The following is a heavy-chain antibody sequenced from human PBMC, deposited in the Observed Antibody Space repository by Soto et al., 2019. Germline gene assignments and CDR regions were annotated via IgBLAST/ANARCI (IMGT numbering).Heavy chain of an antibody. V-gene: IGHV4-59*08. CDR1: GGSISSYY. Sequence: SETLSLTCTVSGGSISSYYWSWIRQPPGKGLEWIGYIYYSGSTNYNPSLKSRVTISVDTSKNQFSLKLSSVTAADTAVYYCARSSRFGTAGYNWFDPWGQGTLVTVSS. D-gene: IGHD3-16*01. CDR3: ARSSRFGTAGYNWFDP. J-gene: IGHJ5*02. CDR2: IYYSGST.